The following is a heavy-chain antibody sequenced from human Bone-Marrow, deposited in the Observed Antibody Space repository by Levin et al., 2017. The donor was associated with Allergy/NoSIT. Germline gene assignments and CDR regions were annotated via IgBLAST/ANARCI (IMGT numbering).Heavy chain of an antibody. D-gene: IGHD3-10*01. CDR2: FYSGGTT. CDR3: ARDRGSGSYYLDY. V-gene: IGHV3-66*02. J-gene: IGHJ4*02. Sequence: AGGSLRLSCAVTGFTVSSNYMNWVRQAPGKGLEWVSAFYSGGTTYYADSVKGRFTISRDNSKNTLYLHMNSLRGEDTAVYYCARDRGSGSYYLDYWGQGTLVTVSS. CDR1: GFTVSSNY.